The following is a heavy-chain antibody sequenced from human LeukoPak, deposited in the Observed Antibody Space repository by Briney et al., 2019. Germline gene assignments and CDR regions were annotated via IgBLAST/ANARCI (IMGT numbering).Heavy chain of an antibody. CDR1: GYTFTSYG. CDR2: IIPIFGTA. D-gene: IGHD3-16*01. Sequence: ASVKVSCKASGYTFTSYGISWVRQAPGQGLEWMGGIIPIFGTANYAQKFQGRVTITADESTSTAYMELSSLRSEDTAVYYCAAIGPSFDYWGQGTLVTVSS. J-gene: IGHJ4*02. CDR3: AAIGPSFDY. V-gene: IGHV1-69*13.